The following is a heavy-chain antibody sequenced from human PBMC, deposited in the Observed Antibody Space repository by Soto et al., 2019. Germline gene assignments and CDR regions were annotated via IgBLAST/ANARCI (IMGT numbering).Heavy chain of an antibody. CDR2: ITYTGVST. Sequence: PGGSLRLSCAASEFSFDDYAMSWVRQAPGKGLEWVSSITYTGVSTYYADSVKGRFTISRDKSKNTVYLQMNSLRAEDTAVYYCARNRGSNWFDPWGQGTLVTVSS. J-gene: IGHJ5*02. CDR3: ARNRGSNWFDP. CDR1: EFSFDDYA. V-gene: IGHV3-23*01.